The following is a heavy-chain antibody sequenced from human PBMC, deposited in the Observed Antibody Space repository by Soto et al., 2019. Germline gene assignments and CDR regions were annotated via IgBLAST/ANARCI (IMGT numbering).Heavy chain of an antibody. J-gene: IGHJ4*02. V-gene: IGHV3-11*06. CDR2: ISSSSNYT. D-gene: IGHD2-2*01. Sequence: PGGSLRLSCATSGFTFSDYYISWVRQAPGKGLEWLSYISSSSNYTKYADSVKGRFTISKDRARKSLYLHMDSLRAEDTAVYYCARVTGSTDWYGVLGYWGQGTLVTV. CDR3: ARVTGSTDWYGVLGY. CDR1: GFTFSDYY.